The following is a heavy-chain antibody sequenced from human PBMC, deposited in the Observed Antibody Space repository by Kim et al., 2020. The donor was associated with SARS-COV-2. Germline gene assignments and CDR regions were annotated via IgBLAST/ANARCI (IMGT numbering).Heavy chain of an antibody. CDR2: IIPIFGTP. D-gene: IGHD2-15*01. J-gene: IGHJ4*02. CDR1: GGTFGTYT. V-gene: IGHV1-69*13. Sequence: SVKVSCKASGGTFGTYTITWVRQAPGQGLEWMGGIIPIFGTPDYAQNFQGRVTISADESTTTAYMELSSLRSEDTAVYYCVKKEIVGPLDYWGQGTLVAVSS. CDR3: VKKEIVGPLDY.